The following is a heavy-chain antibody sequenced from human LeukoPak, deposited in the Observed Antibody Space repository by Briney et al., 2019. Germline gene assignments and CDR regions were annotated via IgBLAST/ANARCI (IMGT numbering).Heavy chain of an antibody. Sequence: GGSLRLSCAASGFTFSSYAMSWVRQAPGKGLEWVSAISGSGGSTYYADSVKGRFTISRDNSKNTLYLQMNSLRAEDTAVYYCAKDRLVAIVATITYFDYWGQGTLVTVSS. D-gene: IGHD5-12*01. V-gene: IGHV3-23*01. J-gene: IGHJ4*02. CDR1: GFTFSSYA. CDR3: AKDRLVAIVATITYFDY. CDR2: ISGSGGST.